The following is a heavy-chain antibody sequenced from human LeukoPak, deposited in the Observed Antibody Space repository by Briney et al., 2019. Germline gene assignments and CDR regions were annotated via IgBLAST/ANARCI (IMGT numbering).Heavy chain of an antibody. Sequence: PGGSLRLSCAASGFTFSNYWMHWVRQAPGKGLVWVSRINSDGSSTTYADSVKGRFTISRDNAKNTLYLQMNSLRAEDTAVYYCAKDIYDSSGYYSGYWGQGTLVTVSS. V-gene: IGHV3-74*01. D-gene: IGHD3-22*01. J-gene: IGHJ4*02. CDR2: INSDGSST. CDR1: GFTFSNYW. CDR3: AKDIYDSSGYYSGY.